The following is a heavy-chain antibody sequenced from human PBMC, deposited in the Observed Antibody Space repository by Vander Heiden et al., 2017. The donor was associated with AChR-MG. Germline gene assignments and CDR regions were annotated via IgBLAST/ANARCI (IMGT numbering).Heavy chain of an antibody. D-gene: IGHD3-22*01. CDR1: GGTFSSYA. V-gene: IGHV1-69*01. CDR2: IIPIFGTA. Sequence: QVQLVQSGAEVKKPGSSVKVSCKASGGTFSSYAISWVRQAPGQGLEWMGGIIPIFGTANYAQKFQGRVTITADESTSTAYMELSSLRSEDTAVYYCARVRSLGDSSGYYGFYYYYYMDVWGKGTTVTVSS. J-gene: IGHJ6*03. CDR3: ARVRSLGDSSGYYGFYYYYYMDV.